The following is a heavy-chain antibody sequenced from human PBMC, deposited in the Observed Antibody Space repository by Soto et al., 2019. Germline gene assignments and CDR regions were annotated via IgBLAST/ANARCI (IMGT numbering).Heavy chain of an antibody. D-gene: IGHD2-21*02. V-gene: IGHV4-31*03. CDR3: ARDKHSVVVSAEGWLDP. CDR1: GGSISSGGHY. Sequence: LSLTCTVSGGSISSGGHYWSWIRQHPGKGLEWIGYIYYSGSTYYNPSLKSRITISVDTSKNQFSLKLSSVTAADTAVYYCARDKHSVVVSAEGWLDPWGQGTLVTVSS. J-gene: IGHJ5*02. CDR2: IYYSGST.